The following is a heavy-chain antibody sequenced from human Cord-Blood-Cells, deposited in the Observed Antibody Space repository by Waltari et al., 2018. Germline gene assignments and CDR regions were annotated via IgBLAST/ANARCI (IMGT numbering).Heavy chain of an antibody. CDR2: INPNSGGT. J-gene: IGHJ4*02. Sequence: QVQLVQSGAEVKKPGASVKVSCKASGYTFTGHYMHWVRQAPGQGLEWMGWINPNSGGTSYAQKFQGRVTMTRDTSISTAYMELSRLGSDDTAVYYCARGGDSGPFDYWGQGTLVTVSS. CDR1: GYTFTGHY. CDR3: ARGGDSGPFDY. D-gene: IGHD5-12*01. V-gene: IGHV1-2*02.